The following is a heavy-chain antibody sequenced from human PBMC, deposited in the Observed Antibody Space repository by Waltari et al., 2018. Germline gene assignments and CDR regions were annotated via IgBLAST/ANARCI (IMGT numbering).Heavy chain of an antibody. CDR2: ISSSSITI. D-gene: IGHD3-9*01. CDR3: ARDFFDWLPFNWFDP. J-gene: IGHJ5*02. CDR1: GFTFSSYS. Sequence: EVQLVESGGGLVQPGGSLRLSCAASGFTFSSYSMNWVRQAPGKGLEWVSYISSSSITISYADSVKGRFTISRDNAKNSLYLQMNSLRAEDTAVYYCARDFFDWLPFNWFDPWGQGTLVTVSS. V-gene: IGHV3-48*04.